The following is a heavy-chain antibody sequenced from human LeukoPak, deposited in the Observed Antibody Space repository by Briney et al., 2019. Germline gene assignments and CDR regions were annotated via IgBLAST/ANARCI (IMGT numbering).Heavy chain of an antibody. CDR1: GYTFTGYY. CDR3: VRGYCSGGSCYSVENWFDP. CDR2: INPNSGGT. D-gene: IGHD2-15*01. V-gene: IGHV1-2*06. Sequence: GASVKVSCKAAGYTFTGYYMFWVRQAPGQGLEWMGRINPNSGGTNYAQKFQGRVTMTRDTSISTAYMELSRLRSDDTAVYYCVRGYCSGGSCYSVENWFDPWGQGTLVTVSS. J-gene: IGHJ5*02.